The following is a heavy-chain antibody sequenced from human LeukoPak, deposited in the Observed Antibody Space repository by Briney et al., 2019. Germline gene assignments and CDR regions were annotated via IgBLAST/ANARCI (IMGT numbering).Heavy chain of an antibody. J-gene: IGHJ4*02. D-gene: IGHD6-13*01. CDR3: ARVMRQQLVGGYFDY. CDR2: IYYSGST. CDR1: GGSISSYY. V-gene: IGHV4-59*01. Sequence: SETLSLTCTVSGGSISSYYWSWIRQPPGKGLEWIGYIYYSGSTNYNPSLKSRVTISVDTSKNQFSLKLSSVTAADTAVYYCARVMRQQLVGGYFDYWGQGTLVTVSS.